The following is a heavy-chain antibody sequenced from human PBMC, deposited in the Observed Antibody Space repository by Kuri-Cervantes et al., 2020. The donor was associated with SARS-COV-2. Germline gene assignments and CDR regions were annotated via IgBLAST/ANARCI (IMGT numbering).Heavy chain of an antibody. CDR2: ISYDETYK. J-gene: IGHJ4*02. Sequence: GESLKISCAASRFTFRNYGVHWVRQAPGKGLEWVALISYDETYKYYADSVEGRFTISRDNSENTLYLQMNSLRAEDTAMYYCAAERYEWLAYAYYFDLWGQGTLVTVSS. D-gene: IGHD6-19*01. CDR3: AAERYEWLAYAYYFDL. V-gene: IGHV3-30*03. CDR1: RFTFRNYG.